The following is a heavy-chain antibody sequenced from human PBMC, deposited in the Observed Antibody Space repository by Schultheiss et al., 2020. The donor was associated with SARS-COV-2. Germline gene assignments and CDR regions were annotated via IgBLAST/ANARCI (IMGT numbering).Heavy chain of an antibody. V-gene: IGHV3-33*01. CDR3: AREASTDYYFYGLDV. J-gene: IGHJ6*02. CDR2: IWYDGSNK. Sequence: GGSLRLSCAASGFTFSSYGMHWVRQAPGKGLEWVAVIWYDGSNKYYADSVKGRFTISRDNAKNSLYLQMNSLRADDTAVYYCAREASTDYYFYGLDVWGQGTTVTVSS. CDR1: GFTFSSYG.